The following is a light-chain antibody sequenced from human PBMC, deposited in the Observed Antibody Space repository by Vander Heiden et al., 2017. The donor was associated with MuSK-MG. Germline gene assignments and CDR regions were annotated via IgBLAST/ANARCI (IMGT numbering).Light chain of an antibody. CDR3: QTWGTGIQV. Sequence: QLLLTRPPSSSDSLGASVQPTSTLTSAHRSAVIASHQQQPETGPRNFMKLYGDGSNIKGDGIPDRVSGSSSWAERYLTISSLQSEDEADHYRQTWGTGIQVFGGGTKLTVL. J-gene: IGLJ3*02. V-gene: IGLV4-69*01. CDR1: SAHRSAV. CDR2: LYGDGSN.